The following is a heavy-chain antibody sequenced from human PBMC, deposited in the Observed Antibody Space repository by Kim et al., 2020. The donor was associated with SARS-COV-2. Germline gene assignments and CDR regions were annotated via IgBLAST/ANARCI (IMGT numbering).Heavy chain of an antibody. Sequence: GGSLRLSCTASGFTFGDYAMSWFRQAPGKGLEWVGLIRSKAYGGTTEYAASVNGRFTISRDDSKSIAYLQMNILKTEDTAVYYCTRDSPNIVVVVAANDYWGQVTLVTVSS. CDR3: TRDSPNIVVVVAANDY. CDR2: IRSKAYGGTT. CDR1: GFTFGDYA. D-gene: IGHD2-15*01. J-gene: IGHJ4*02. V-gene: IGHV3-49*03.